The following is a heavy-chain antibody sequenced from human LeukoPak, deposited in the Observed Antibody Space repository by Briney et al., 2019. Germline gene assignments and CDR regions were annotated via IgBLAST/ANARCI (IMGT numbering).Heavy chain of an antibody. Sequence: GGSLRLSCAASGFTFSSYGMHWVRQAPGKGLEWVAVIWYDGSNKYYADSVKGRFTISRDNSKNTLYLQMNSLRAEDTAVYYCARDTEDRGVIINFAFDYWGQGTLVTVSS. CDR1: GFTFSSYG. V-gene: IGHV3-33*01. J-gene: IGHJ4*02. CDR3: ARDTEDRGVIINFAFDY. CDR2: IWYDGSNK. D-gene: IGHD3-10*01.